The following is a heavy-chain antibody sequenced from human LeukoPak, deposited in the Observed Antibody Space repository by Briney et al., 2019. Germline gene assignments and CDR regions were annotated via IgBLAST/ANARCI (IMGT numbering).Heavy chain of an antibody. V-gene: IGHV4-61*02. J-gene: IGHJ6*03. CDR1: GGSISNANYC. CDR3: ARDQEGYTGYGFYTYYMDV. Sequence: SETLSLTCTVSGGSISNANYCWAWIRQPAGKGLEWIGRIHTSGSTNYNPSLKSRVTISVDTSKSQFSLKLSSVTAADTAVYYCARDQEGYTGYGFYTYYMDVWGKGTTVTISS. D-gene: IGHD5-12*01. CDR2: IHTSGST.